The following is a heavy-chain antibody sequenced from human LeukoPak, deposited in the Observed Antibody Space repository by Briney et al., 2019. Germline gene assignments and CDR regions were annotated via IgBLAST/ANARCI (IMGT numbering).Heavy chain of an antibody. CDR3: AREVLMDYYYYGMDV. V-gene: IGHV1-69*13. CDR2: IIPIFGTA. Sequence: ASVKVSCKASGGTFSSYAISWVRQAPGQGLEWMGGIIPIFGTANYAQKFQGRVTITADESTSTAYMELSSLRSEDTAVYYCAREVLMDYYYYGMDVGGQGTTVTVSS. D-gene: IGHD2-8*01. J-gene: IGHJ6*02. CDR1: GGTFSSYA.